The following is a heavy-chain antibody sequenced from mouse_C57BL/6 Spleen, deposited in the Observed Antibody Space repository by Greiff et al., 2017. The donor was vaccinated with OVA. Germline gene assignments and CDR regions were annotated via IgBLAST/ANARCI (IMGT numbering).Heavy chain of an antibody. J-gene: IGHJ1*03. CDR1: GYTFTSYG. V-gene: IGHV1-81*01. CDR3: ARPYGSSYRYFDV. D-gene: IGHD1-1*01. Sequence: VMLVESGAELARPGASVKLSCKASGYTFTSYGISWVKQRTGQGLEWIGEIYPRSGNTYYNEKFKGKATLTADKSSSTAYMELRSLTSEDSAVYFCARPYGSSYRYFDVWGTGTTVTVSS. CDR2: IYPRSGNT.